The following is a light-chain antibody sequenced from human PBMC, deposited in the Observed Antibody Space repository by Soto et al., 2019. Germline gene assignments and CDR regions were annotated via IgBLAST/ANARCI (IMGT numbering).Light chain of an antibody. CDR3: LQEFDYPYT. Sequence: IQVSQSPYSMCGAVGDRVTLTCPANQSMRIDLAWYQEKPGKAPRSLIYGLSSLAAEFKKRFSGRRSGIDFALTISGLQPEDFASYYCLQEFDYPYTSGERTKVDI. J-gene: IGKJ2*01. CDR1: QSMRID. CDR2: GLS. V-gene: IGKV1-6*02.